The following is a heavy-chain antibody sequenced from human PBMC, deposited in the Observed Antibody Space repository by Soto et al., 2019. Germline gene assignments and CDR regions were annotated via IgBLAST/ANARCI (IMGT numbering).Heavy chain of an antibody. CDR1: GGTFSSYT. D-gene: IGHD3-10*01. CDR3: ARASHLRGSGSYSRDLYY. CDR2: IIPILGIA. Sequence: QVQLVQSGAEVKKPGSSVKVSCKASGGTFSSYTISWVRQAPGQGLEWMGRIIPILGIANYAQKFQGRVTITADKSTSTAYMGLSSRRSEDTAVYYCARASHLRGSGSYSRDLYYWGQGTLVTVSS. J-gene: IGHJ4*02. V-gene: IGHV1-69*02.